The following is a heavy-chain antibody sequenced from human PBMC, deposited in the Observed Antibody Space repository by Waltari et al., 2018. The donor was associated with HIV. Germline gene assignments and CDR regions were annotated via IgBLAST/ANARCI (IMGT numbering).Heavy chain of an antibody. CDR2: INSDGTNT. CDR3: ARDRGYATPLDP. J-gene: IGHJ5*02. CDR1: GFTFSSSW. Sequence: EVQLVESGGGLVQPGGSLRLYCAASGFTFSSSWMHWVRQAPGKGLVWVSRINSDGTNTAYADSVKGRFTISRDNAKNTLLLQMNSLRPEDTAVYYCARDRGYATPLDPWGQGTLVTVSS. D-gene: IGHD2-15*01. V-gene: IGHV3-74*01.